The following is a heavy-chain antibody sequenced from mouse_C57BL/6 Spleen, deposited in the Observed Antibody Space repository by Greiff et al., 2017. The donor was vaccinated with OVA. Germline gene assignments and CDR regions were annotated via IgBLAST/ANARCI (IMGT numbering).Heavy chain of an antibody. J-gene: IGHJ2*01. D-gene: IGHD2-1*01. CDR3: VRSDYGNYLDY. V-gene: IGHV1-64*01. CDR2: IHPNSGST. CDR1: GYTFTSYW. Sequence: VQLQQPGAELVKPGASVKLSCKASGYTFTSYWMHWVKQRPGQGLEWIGMIHPNSGSTNYNEKFKSKATLTVDKSSSTAYMQLSSLTSEDSAVYYCVRSDYGNYLDYWGQGTTLTVSS.